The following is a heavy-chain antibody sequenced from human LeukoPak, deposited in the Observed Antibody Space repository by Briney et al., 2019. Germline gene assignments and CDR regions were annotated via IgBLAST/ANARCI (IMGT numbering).Heavy chain of an antibody. Sequence: PGGSLRLSCAASGFTFSSYAMHWVRQAPGKGLEWVAVISYDGSNKYYADSVKGRFTISRDNSKNTLYLQMNSLRAEDTAVYYCAKGPSYCDSSGYIDYWGQGTLVTVSS. CDR2: ISYDGSNK. CDR1: GFTFSSYA. D-gene: IGHD3-22*01. CDR3: AKGPSYCDSSGYIDY. V-gene: IGHV3-30-3*01. J-gene: IGHJ4*02.